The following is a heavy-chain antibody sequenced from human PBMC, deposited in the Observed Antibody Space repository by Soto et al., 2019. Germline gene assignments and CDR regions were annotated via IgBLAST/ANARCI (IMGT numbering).Heavy chain of an antibody. V-gene: IGHV1-69*01. Sequence: QGQLVQSGAAVRKPGSSVKVSCKASGGTFSRHAISWVRQAPGQGLEWMGGIIPIFGTANHAQKFQGRVTIIAAESTSTVYMELSSLRSEDTAMYYCARGWGYDSNDYYYAYWGQGTLVIVSS. J-gene: IGHJ4*02. D-gene: IGHD3-22*01. CDR3: ARGWGYDSNDYYYAY. CDR1: GGTFSRHA. CDR2: IIPIFGTA.